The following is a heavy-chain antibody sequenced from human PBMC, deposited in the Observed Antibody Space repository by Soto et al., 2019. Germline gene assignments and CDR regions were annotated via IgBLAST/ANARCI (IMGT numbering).Heavy chain of an antibody. J-gene: IGHJ5*02. CDR1: GGSISSYY. D-gene: IGHD2-15*01. V-gene: IGHV4-59*01. Sequence: SETLSLTCTVSGGSISSYYWSWVRHPPGRGLEWIGYIYYSGSTNYNPSLKSRVTISLDTSKNQFSLNLSSVTAADTAVYYCAREIGYCSGGSCYSGWFDPWGQGTLVTVSS. CDR2: IYYSGST. CDR3: AREIGYCSGGSCYSGWFDP.